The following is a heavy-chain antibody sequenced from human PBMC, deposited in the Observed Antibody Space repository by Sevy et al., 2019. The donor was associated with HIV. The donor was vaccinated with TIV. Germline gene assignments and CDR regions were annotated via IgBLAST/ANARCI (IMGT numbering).Heavy chain of an antibody. CDR3: ARIPGFCRGTNCPFEN. CDR1: GFNVNDNY. J-gene: IGHJ4*02. Sequence: GGSLRLSCLASGFNVNDNYMTWVRQAPGKGLEWVSLIRSAGGISYGDSVRGRFTISRDTSKNTVFLQMNSLRVEDTAVYYCARIPGFCRGTNCPFENWGQGALVTVSS. D-gene: IGHD2-15*01. V-gene: IGHV3-53*01. CDR2: IRSAGGI.